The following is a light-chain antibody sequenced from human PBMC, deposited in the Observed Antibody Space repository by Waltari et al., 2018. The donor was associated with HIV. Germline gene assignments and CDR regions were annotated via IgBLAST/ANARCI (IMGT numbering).Light chain of an antibody. CDR3: TSYAGINPVA. CDR2: EVN. CDR1: SSDVGRYDY. J-gene: IGLJ2*01. V-gene: IGLV2-8*01. Sequence: QSALTQPPSASGSPGQSVTISCTGTSSDVGRYDYVSWYHKHPGKAPKLLIYEVNKRPPGVPDRVSGSKSGNTASLTVAGLQAEDEAEYYCTSYAGINPVAFGGGTNLTVL.